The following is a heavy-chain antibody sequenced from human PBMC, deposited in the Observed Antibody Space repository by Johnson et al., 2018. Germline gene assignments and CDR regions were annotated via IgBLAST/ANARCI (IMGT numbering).Heavy chain of an antibody. CDR2: ISYDGSNK. V-gene: IGHV3-30-3*01. Sequence: QVQLVESGGGVVQPGRSLRLSCAASGFTFSSYAMHWVRQAPGKGLEWVAVISYDGSNKYYADSVKGRFTISRDNSKNTLYLQLNSLGSEDTALYYCAKVTSRAGATTGDAFDIWGQGTMVTASS. CDR1: GFTFSSYA. CDR3: AKVTSRAGATTGDAFDI. J-gene: IGHJ3*02. D-gene: IGHD4-17*01.